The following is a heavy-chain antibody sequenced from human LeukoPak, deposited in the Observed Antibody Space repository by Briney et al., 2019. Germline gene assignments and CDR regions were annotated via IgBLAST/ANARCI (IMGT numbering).Heavy chain of an antibody. CDR3: ARDDYCSGGSCATAFDY. D-gene: IGHD2-15*01. Sequence: GGSLRLSCAASGFTFSSYAMSWVRQAPGKGLEWVSAISGSGGSTYYADSVKGRFTISRDNSKNTLYLQMNSLRAEDTAVYYCARDDYCSGGSCATAFDYWGQGTLVTVSS. CDR1: GFTFSSYA. V-gene: IGHV3-23*01. CDR2: ISGSGGST. J-gene: IGHJ4*02.